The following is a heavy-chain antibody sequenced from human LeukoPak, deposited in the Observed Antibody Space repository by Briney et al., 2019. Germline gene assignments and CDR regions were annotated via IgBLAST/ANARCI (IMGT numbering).Heavy chain of an antibody. Sequence: PGGSLRLSCAASGFTFSDYYMSWIRQAPGKGLEWVSYISSSGSTMYYADSVKGRFTISRDNAKNPLYLQMNSLRAEDTAVYYCARDRRYDSSGYYYINEYYYYGMDVWGQGTTVTVSS. J-gene: IGHJ6*02. D-gene: IGHD3-22*01. CDR1: GFTFSDYY. V-gene: IGHV3-11*01. CDR3: ARDRRYDSSGYYYINEYYYYGMDV. CDR2: ISSSGSTM.